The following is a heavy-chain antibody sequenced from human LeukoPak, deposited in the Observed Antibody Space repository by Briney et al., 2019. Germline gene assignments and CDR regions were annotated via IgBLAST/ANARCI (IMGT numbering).Heavy chain of an antibody. V-gene: IGHV3-7*03. Sequence: GGSLRLSCAASGFIFSNYYMNWVRQARGKGLEWVANIKPDGSEEHYVDSVKGRFTISRDNAKTSLYLQMSSLRVEDTAVYYCARLRGECGGCRDYWGQGTLVTVSS. D-gene: IGHD2-15*01. J-gene: IGHJ4*02. CDR1: GFIFSNYY. CDR2: IKPDGSEE. CDR3: ARLRGECGGCRDY.